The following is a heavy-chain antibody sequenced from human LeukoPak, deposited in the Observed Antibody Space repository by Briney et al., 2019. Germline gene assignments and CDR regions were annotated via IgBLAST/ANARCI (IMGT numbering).Heavy chain of an antibody. CDR1: GYTFTSNY. J-gene: IGHJ4*02. CDR2: IYPRDGST. V-gene: IGHV1-46*01. Sequence: ASVKVSCKASGYTFTSNYIHWVRQAPGLGLEWIGMIYPRDGSTSYAQKFQGRVTVTRDTSTSTVHMELSGLRSEDTAVYYCARDQEGFDYWGQGTLVTVSS. CDR3: ARDQEGFDY.